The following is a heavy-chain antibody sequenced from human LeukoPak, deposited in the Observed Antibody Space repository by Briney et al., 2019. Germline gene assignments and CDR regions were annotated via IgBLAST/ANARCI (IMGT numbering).Heavy chain of an antibody. CDR2: IYSGGST. CDR3: ARGDPYTSDWDYFDY. J-gene: IGHJ4*02. D-gene: IGHD6-19*01. Sequence: PGGSLRLSCAASGFTVSSNYMSWVRQAPGKGLEWVSVIYSGGSTYYADSVKGRFTISRDNAKNSLYLQMNSLRAEDTAVYYCARGDPYTSDWDYFDYWGQGTLVTVSS. CDR1: GFTVSSNY. V-gene: IGHV3-53*01.